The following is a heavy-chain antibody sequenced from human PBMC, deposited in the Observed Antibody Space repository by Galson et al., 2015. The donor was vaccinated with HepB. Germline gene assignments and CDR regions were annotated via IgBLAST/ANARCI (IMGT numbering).Heavy chain of an antibody. CDR1: GDSVSSNSAA. CDR3: AREGISITGTTSGVDV. Sequence: CAISGDSVSSNSAAWNWIRQSPSRGLEWLGRTYYRSKRFNDYAVSVKGRITINPDTSKNQFSLQLNSVTPEDTALYYCAREGISITGTTSGVDVWGRGTTVTVSS. D-gene: IGHD1-7*01. CDR2: TYYRSKRFN. V-gene: IGHV6-1*01. J-gene: IGHJ6*02.